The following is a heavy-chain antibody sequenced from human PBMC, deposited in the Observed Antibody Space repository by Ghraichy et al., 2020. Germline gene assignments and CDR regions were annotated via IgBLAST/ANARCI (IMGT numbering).Heavy chain of an antibody. J-gene: IGHJ4*02. CDR2: INHSGST. D-gene: IGHD2-2*01. CDR3: ARGALGYCSSTSCYPFDY. CDR1: GGSFSGYY. Sequence: ESLNISCAVYGGSFSGYYWSWIRQPPGKGLEWIGEINHSGSTNYNPSLKSRVTISVDTSKNQFSLKLSSVTAADTAVYYCARGALGYCSSTSCYPFDYWGQGTLVTVSS. V-gene: IGHV4-34*01.